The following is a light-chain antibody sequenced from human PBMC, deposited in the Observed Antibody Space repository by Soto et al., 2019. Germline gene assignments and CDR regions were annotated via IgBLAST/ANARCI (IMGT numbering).Light chain of an antibody. CDR2: WAS. J-gene: IGKJ1*01. CDR1: QSLLYSFNNKNY. V-gene: IGKV4-1*01. Sequence: DIVMTQAPDSLTVSLGERATINCKSSQSLLYSFNNKNYLAWYQQKPGQPPKLLIHWASNREFGVPDRISGCGSGTDFTLTISSLQTEDVAVYYCQQYYETPWTVGQGTKVEIK. CDR3: QQYYETPWT.